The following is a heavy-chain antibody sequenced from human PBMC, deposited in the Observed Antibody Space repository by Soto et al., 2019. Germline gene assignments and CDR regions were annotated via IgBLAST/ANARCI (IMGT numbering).Heavy chain of an antibody. Sequence: PSETLSLTCAVYGGSFSGYYWSWIRQPPGKGLEWIGEINHSGSTNYNPSLKSRVTISVDTSKNQFSLKLSSVTAADTAVYYCATIFGDDSSGPDYWGQGTLVTVSS. CDR1: GGSFSGYY. D-gene: IGHD3-22*01. CDR2: INHSGST. J-gene: IGHJ4*02. CDR3: ATIFGDDSSGPDY. V-gene: IGHV4-34*01.